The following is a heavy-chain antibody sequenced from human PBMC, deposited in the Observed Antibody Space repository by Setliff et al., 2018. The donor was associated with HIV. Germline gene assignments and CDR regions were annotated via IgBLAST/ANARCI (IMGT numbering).Heavy chain of an antibody. CDR3: TRQTYYYGSGRYFPPDY. V-gene: IGHV1-69*13. D-gene: IGHD3-10*01. CDR1: GYTFSSHA. Sequence: SVKVSCKTSGYTFSSHAISWVRQAPGQGLEWMGGVIPIFATTTYAQQFQGRVTIIADESANTAYMDLSSLRSEDTAFYYCTRQTYYYGSGRYFPPDYWGQGTMVTVSS. J-gene: IGHJ4*02. CDR2: VIPIFATT.